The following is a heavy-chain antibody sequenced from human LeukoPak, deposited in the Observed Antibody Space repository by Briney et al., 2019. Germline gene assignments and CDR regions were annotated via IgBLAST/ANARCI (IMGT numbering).Heavy chain of an antibody. CDR2: IYYSGRT. J-gene: IGHJ1*01. CDR3: ASVVPVPADYFRH. V-gene: IGHV4-31*03. Sequence: SQTLSLTCSVSGASITSTNYYWSWVRQVPGKCLECIGYIYYSGRTYFNPSLRTRFSMSVDTSKSQFFLNLTSVTAADTAVYYCASVVPVPADYFRHWGQGTLVTVSS. CDR1: GASITSTNYY.